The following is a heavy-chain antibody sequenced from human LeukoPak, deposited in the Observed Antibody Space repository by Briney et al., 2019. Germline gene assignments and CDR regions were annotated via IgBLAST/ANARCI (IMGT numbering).Heavy chain of an antibody. Sequence: PGGSLRLSRAASGFTFSSYAMSWVRQAPGKGLEWVSAISGSGGSTYYADSVKGRFTISRDNSKNTLYLQMNSLRAEDTAVYYCAKDRSGGWYKGVAFDIWGQGTMVTVSS. CDR2: ISGSGGST. J-gene: IGHJ3*02. CDR1: GFTFSSYA. CDR3: AKDRSGGWYKGVAFDI. D-gene: IGHD6-19*01. V-gene: IGHV3-23*01.